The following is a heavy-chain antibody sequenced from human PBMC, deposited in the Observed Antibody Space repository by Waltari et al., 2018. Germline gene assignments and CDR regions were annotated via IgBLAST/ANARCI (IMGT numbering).Heavy chain of an antibody. CDR2: IYYSGST. J-gene: IGHJ4*02. CDR3: AGWLGHQLPPKH. CDR1: GVSISSTSYY. V-gene: IGHV4-39*01. Sequence: QLQLQESGPGLVKPAETLSLTCNVSGVSISSTSYYWGWIRQPPGKGLEWIGKIYYSGSTYDNPSLKRRLTIAVDASKNQLSLRLSSVTAADTAVYYCAGWLGHQLPPKHWGQGALVTVSS. D-gene: IGHD2-2*01.